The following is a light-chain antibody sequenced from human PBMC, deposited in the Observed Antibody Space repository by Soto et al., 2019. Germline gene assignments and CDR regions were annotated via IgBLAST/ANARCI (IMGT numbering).Light chain of an antibody. Sequence: DIQMTHSPSSVSASVGDRVTITCQASQDINNYLNWYQQKPGTAPKLLIYAASTSQSGVPSRFSGSGSGTDFTLTISCLQSEDFATYYCQQYYSYPRTFGQGTKVDIK. CDR1: QDINNY. CDR2: AAS. J-gene: IGKJ1*01. CDR3: QQYYSYPRT. V-gene: IGKV1-16*01.